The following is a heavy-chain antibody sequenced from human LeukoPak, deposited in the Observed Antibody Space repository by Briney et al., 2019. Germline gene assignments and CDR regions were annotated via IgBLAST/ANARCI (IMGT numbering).Heavy chain of an antibody. Sequence: SETLSLTCAVYSGSFTGYFGSWIRQPPGKGLEWIGEINHSGSTNYNPSLKSRVTISVDTSKNQFSLKLTSVTAADTAVYDCARYRSYCTSTTCYRDWFDPWGQGTMVTVSS. CDR3: ARYRSYCTSTTCYRDWFDP. V-gene: IGHV4-34*01. CDR1: SGSFTGYF. CDR2: INHSGST. J-gene: IGHJ5*02. D-gene: IGHD2-2*01.